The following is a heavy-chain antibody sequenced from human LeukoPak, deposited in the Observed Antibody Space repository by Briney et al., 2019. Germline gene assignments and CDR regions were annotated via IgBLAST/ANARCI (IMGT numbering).Heavy chain of an antibody. D-gene: IGHD3-16*01. J-gene: IGHJ4*02. Sequence: PGGSLRLSCAVSGFTFTDYWMHWVRQAPGKGLEWVSYISSSGSTIHYADSVKGRFTISRDNAKNSLYLQMNSLRAEDTAVYYCARKDDHGGRVYWGQGTLVTVSS. CDR3: ARKDDHGGRVY. CDR1: GFTFTDYW. CDR2: ISSSGSTI. V-gene: IGHV3-11*04.